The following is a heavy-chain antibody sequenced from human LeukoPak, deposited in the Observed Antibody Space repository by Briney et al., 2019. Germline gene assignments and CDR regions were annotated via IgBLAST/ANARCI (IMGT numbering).Heavy chain of an antibody. Sequence: SETLSLTCAVYGGSFSGYYWSWIRQPPGKGLEWIGEINHSGSTNYNPSLKGRVTISVDTSKNQFSLKLSSVTAADTAVYYCARGRFGEMRWFDPWGQGTLVTVSS. CDR2: INHSGST. CDR1: GGSFSGYY. V-gene: IGHV4-34*01. D-gene: IGHD3-10*01. J-gene: IGHJ5*02. CDR3: ARGRFGEMRWFDP.